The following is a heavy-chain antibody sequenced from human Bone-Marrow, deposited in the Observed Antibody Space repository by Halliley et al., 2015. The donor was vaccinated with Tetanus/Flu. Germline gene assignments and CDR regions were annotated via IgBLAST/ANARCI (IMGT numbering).Heavy chain of an antibody. D-gene: IGHD3-9*01. V-gene: IGHV3-21*01. CDR2: IDPTGTYI. Sequence: SLRLSCEVPGFSFSSYNMDWVSSIDPTGTYIYYADSVKGRHTISRDNAKNSLVLQMNSLRAEDTAVYYCATEIKDRPLTGNGDHCWGQGTLVTVSS. CDR1: GFSFSSYN. CDR3: ATEIKDRPLTGNGDHC. J-gene: IGHJ4*02.